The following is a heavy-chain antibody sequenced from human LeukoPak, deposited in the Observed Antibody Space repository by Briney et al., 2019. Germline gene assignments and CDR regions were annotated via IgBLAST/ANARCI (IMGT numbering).Heavy chain of an antibody. CDR1: GYTFTSYY. J-gene: IGHJ4*02. D-gene: IGHD2-21*02. Sequence: ASVKVSCKASGYTFTSYYIHWVRQAPGQGLEWMGIINPSAGSTTFAQDFQGRVTMTRGMSTSTVYMELSSLRSEDTAIYYCASRVTANSVFDYWGQGTLVTVSS. CDR2: INPSAGST. CDR3: ASRVTANSVFDY. V-gene: IGHV1-46*01.